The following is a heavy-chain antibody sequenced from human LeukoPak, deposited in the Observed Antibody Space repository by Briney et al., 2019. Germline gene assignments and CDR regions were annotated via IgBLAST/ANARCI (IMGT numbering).Heavy chain of an antibody. D-gene: IGHD1-1*01. V-gene: IGHV4-39*01. Sequence: SETLSLTCTVSGGSISSSSYYWGWIRQPPGKGLEWIGSIYYSGSTYYNPSLKSRVTISVDTSKNQFSLKLSSVTAADTAVYYCARRTTTGTTDYWGHGTLVTVSS. CDR3: ARRTTTGTTDY. CDR1: GGSISSSSYY. CDR2: IYYSGST. J-gene: IGHJ4*01.